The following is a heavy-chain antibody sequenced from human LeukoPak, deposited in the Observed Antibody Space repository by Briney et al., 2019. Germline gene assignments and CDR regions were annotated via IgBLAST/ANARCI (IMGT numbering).Heavy chain of an antibody. J-gene: IGHJ4*02. CDR3: ARGLAGYSSGWYFMSGQPSPGGRIDY. CDR1: GYTFTSYA. V-gene: IGHV7-4-1*02. D-gene: IGHD6-19*01. Sequence: ASVKVSCKASGYTFTSYAMNWVRQAPGQGLEWMGWINTNTGNPTYAQGFTGRFVFSLDTSVSAAYLQISSLKAEDTAVYYCARGLAGYSSGWYFMSGQPSPGGRIDYWGQGTLVTVSS. CDR2: INTNTGNP.